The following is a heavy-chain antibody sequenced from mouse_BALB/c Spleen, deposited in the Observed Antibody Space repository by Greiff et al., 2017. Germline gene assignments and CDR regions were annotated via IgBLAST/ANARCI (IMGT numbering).Heavy chain of an antibody. CDR2: IYPGNSDT. CDR1: GYTFTSYW. D-gene: IGHD1-1*01. Sequence: VQLQQSGTVLARPGASVKMSCKASGYTFTSYWMHWLKQRPGQGLEWIGAIYPGNSDTSYNQKFKGKAKLTAVTSTSTAYMELSSLTNEDSAVYYCTRTLFTTVVARDYWGQGTTLTVSS. J-gene: IGHJ2*01. CDR3: TRTLFTTVVARDY. V-gene: IGHV1-5*01.